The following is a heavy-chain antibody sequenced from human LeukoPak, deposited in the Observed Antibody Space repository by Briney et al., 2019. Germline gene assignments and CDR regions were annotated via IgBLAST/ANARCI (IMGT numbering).Heavy chain of an antibody. Sequence: PSETLSLTCTVSGDSISSVTYYWGWIRQPPGKGLEWIGTIYYSGTTYYNPSLKSRVTISVDTSKRQYSLRLNSVTAADTAVYYCAGHHPRNTVDFWGQGTLVTVSS. J-gene: IGHJ4*02. CDR2: IYYSGTT. CDR3: AGHHPRNTVDF. V-gene: IGHV4-39*01. CDR1: GDSISSVTYY. D-gene: IGHD2/OR15-2a*01.